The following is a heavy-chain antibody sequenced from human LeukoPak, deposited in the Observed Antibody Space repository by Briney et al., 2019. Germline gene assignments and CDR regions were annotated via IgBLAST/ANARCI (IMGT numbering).Heavy chain of an antibody. CDR2: INPSGGST. CDR3: SVMAHSGYDKAHIAAAGYPDY. CDR1: GYIFTSYY. Sequence: GASVKVSCKASGYIFTSYYMHWVRQAPGQGLEWVGIINPSGGSTSYAQKFQGRVTVIRDTSTSTVYMELSSLRSEDTAVYYCSVMAHSGYDKAHIAAAGYPDYWGQGTLVTVSS. J-gene: IGHJ4*02. V-gene: IGHV1-46*01. D-gene: IGHD6-13*01.